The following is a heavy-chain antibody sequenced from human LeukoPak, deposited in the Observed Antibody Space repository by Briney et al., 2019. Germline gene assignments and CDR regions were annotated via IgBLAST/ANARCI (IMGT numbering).Heavy chain of an antibody. D-gene: IGHD2-8*01. CDR3: SRENGAFSPFGY. CDR2: ISLTGLT. J-gene: IGHJ4*02. V-gene: IGHV4-4*02. CDR1: GGSISNTNW. Sequence: SETLSLTCGVSGGSISNTNWWSWVRQPPGQGLEWIGEISLTGLTHYNPSLESRVTVSLDKSKNKLSLNLTSVTAADTAVYYCSRENGAFSPFGYWGQGILVTVLS.